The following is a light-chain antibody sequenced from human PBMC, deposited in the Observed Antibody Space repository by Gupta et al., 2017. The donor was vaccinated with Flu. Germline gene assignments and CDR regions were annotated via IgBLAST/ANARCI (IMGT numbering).Light chain of an antibody. V-gene: IGKV1-5*03. CDR3: QHDYNSSWT. CDR2: KAS. J-gene: IGKJ1*01. CDR1: QSVRTW. Sequence: PFTVCATVGGRVSITGLSSQSVRTWLAWYQQKPGKDPKLLISKASSLESGVPSRFSGSGSGTEFTLTISGLQPDDFATYYCQHDYNSSWTFGQGTKVEIK.